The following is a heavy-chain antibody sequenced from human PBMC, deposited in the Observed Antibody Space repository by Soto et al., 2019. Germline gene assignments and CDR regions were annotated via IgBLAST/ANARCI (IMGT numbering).Heavy chain of an antibody. Sequence: ASVKVSCKASGYTFTGYYMHWVRQAPGQGLEWMGWINPNSGGTNYAQKFQGWVTMTRDTSISTAYMELSRLRSDDTAVYYCARSHTIFGVVPGYWGQGTLVTVSS. D-gene: IGHD3-3*01. CDR1: GYTFTGYY. CDR3: ARSHTIFGVVPGY. J-gene: IGHJ4*02. CDR2: INPNSGGT. V-gene: IGHV1-2*04.